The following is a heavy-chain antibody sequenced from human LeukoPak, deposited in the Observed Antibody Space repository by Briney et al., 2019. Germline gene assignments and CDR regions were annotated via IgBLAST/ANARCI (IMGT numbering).Heavy chain of an antibody. J-gene: IGHJ5*02. CDR1: GGSFSGYY. V-gene: IGHV4-34*01. CDR3: ARGRSLALLGYCSGGSQRAYNWFDP. CDR2: INHSGST. Sequence: PSETLSLTCAVYGGSFSGYYWSWIRQPPGKGLEWIGEINHSGSTNYNPSLKSRVTISVDTSKNQFSLKLSSVTAADTAVYYCARGRSLALLGYCSGGSQRAYNWFDPWGQGTLVTVSS. D-gene: IGHD2-15*01.